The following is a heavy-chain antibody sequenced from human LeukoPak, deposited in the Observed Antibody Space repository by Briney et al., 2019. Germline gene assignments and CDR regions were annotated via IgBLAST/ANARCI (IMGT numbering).Heavy chain of an antibody. Sequence: ASVKVSCKASGYTFTGYYMQWVRQAPGQGLEWMGWINPNSGGTNYAQKFQGRVTMTRDTSISTAYMELSRLRSDDTAVYYCARDYYDSSGYPLAGGFDYWGQGTLVTVSS. CDR2: INPNSGGT. D-gene: IGHD3-22*01. J-gene: IGHJ4*02. CDR3: ARDYYDSSGYPLAGGFDY. V-gene: IGHV1-2*02. CDR1: GYTFTGYY.